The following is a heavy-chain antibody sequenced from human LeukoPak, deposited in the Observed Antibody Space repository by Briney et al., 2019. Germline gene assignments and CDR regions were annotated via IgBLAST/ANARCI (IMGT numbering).Heavy chain of an antibody. V-gene: IGHV1-69*06. CDR1: GGTFSSYA. CDR2: IIPIFGTA. CDR3: ARGGDRYSSSWSLY. D-gene: IGHD6-13*01. Sequence: EASVKVSCKAPGGTFSSYAISWVRQAPGQGLEWMGGIIPIFGTANYAQKFQGRVTITADKSTSTAYMELSSLRSEDTAVYYCARGGDRYSSSWSLYWGQGTLVTVSS. J-gene: IGHJ4*02.